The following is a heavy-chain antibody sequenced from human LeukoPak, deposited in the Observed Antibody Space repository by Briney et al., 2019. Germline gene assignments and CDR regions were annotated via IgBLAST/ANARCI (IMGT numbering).Heavy chain of an antibody. V-gene: IGHV3-30-3*01. CDR2: ISYDGSNK. J-gene: IGHJ4*02. CDR1: GFTFSSYA. CDR3: ARDDSGCDYLFGY. D-gene: IGHD5-12*01. Sequence: GRSLRLSCAASGFTFSSYAMHWVRQAPGKGLEWVAVISYDGSNKYYADSVKGRFTISKDNSKNTLYLQMNSLRAEDTAVYYCARDDSGCDYLFGYWGQGTLVTVSS.